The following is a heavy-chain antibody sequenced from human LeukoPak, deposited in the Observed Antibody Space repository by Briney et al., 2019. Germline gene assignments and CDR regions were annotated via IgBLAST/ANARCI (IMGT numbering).Heavy chain of an antibody. CDR3: ARESESSGWYDY. Sequence: QPGGSLRLSCAASGFTFSSYEMNWVRQAPGKGLEWVSYISSSGSTIYYADSVKGRFTISRDNSKNSLYLQMNSLRSDDTALYYCARESESSGWYDYWGQGTLVTVSS. CDR2: ISSSGSTI. V-gene: IGHV3-48*03. CDR1: GFTFSSYE. D-gene: IGHD6-19*01. J-gene: IGHJ4*02.